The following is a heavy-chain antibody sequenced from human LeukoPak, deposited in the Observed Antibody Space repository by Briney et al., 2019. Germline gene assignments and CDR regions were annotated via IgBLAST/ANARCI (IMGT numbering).Heavy chain of an antibody. D-gene: IGHD1-26*01. CDR3: ARDWSIVGAFDAFDI. CDR1: GGTFSSYA. Sequence: SVKVSRKASGGTFSSYAISWVRQAPGQGLEWMGGIIPIFGTANYAQKFQGRVTITADESTSTAYMELSSLRSEDTAVYYCARDWSIVGAFDAFDIWGQGTMVTVSS. CDR2: IIPIFGTA. J-gene: IGHJ3*02. V-gene: IGHV1-69*13.